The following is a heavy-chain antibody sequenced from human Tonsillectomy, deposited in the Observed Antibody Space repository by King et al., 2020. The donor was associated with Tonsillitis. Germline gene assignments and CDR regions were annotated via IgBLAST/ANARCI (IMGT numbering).Heavy chain of an antibody. J-gene: IGHJ4*02. D-gene: IGHD5-12*01. Sequence: VQLVESGGGVVQPGRSLRLSRAASVFTFSNYGMHWVRQAPGKGLEWVVVIWYDGSNKYYADSVKGRFTISRDNSKNMLYLQMNSLRAEDTAVYYCAREGGYSDYGVQG. V-gene: IGHV3-33*01. CDR1: VFTFSNYG. CDR2: IWYDGSNK. CDR3: AREGGYSDY.